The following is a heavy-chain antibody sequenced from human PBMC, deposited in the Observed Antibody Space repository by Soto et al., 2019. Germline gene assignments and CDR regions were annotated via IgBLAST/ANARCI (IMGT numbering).Heavy chain of an antibody. J-gene: IGHJ4*02. V-gene: IGHV3-53*01. CDR2: IYNGGGT. CDR3: ASTRGSSYDY. D-gene: IGHD6-6*01. Sequence: GGSLRLSCAASGFTVSGNYMSWVRQAPGKGLEWVSVIYNGGGTYYADSAKGRYTIYRDNSKNTIYLQKNSLKAEDTAVYYCASTRGSSYDYWGQGTLVTVSS. CDR1: GFTVSGNY.